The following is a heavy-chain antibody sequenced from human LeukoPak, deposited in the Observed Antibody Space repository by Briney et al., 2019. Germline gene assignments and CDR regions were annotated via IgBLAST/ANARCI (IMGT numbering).Heavy chain of an antibody. D-gene: IGHD2-8*01. Sequence: PGGSLRLSCATSGFPFSTYSMHWVRQAPGKGLGWVAVLSSDGSNENYADSVKGRFTVSRDNSKGTLSLQMNTLRLEDTAVYYCAREKYCTPTDCLHGRFYFEYWGQGALVTVSS. CDR1: GFPFSTYS. V-gene: IGHV3-30*04. CDR3: AREKYCTPTDCLHGRFYFEY. J-gene: IGHJ4*02. CDR2: LSSDGSNE.